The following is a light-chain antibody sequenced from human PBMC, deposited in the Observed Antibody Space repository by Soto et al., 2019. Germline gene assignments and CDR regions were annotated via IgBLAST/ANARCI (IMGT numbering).Light chain of an antibody. CDR3: PRAGSSRPT. V-gene: IGKV3-20*01. CDR2: GAS. Sequence: EIVLTQSPGTLSLSPGERATLSCRASRSVSNNYVAWYQRKPGQAPRLLIYGASNRATDIPRRFSGSGSGTDFNLTITRREPEDFAVYYCPRAGSSRPTVGQGTKLESK. J-gene: IGKJ1*01. CDR1: RSVSNNY.